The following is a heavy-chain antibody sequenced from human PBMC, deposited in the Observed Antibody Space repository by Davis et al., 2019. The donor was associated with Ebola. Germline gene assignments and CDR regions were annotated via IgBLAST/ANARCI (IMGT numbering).Heavy chain of an antibody. CDR1: GFTFSSSA. J-gene: IGHJ6*02. D-gene: IGHD6-13*01. CDR2: IRSKANSYAT. CDR3: TRPAGTRREPYYYGMDV. Sequence: GESLKISCAASGFTFSSSAMHWVRQASGKGLEWVGRIRSKANSYATAYAASVKGRFTISRDDSKNTAYLQMNSLKTEDTAVYYCTRPAGTRREPYYYGMDVWGQGTTVTVSS. V-gene: IGHV3-73*01.